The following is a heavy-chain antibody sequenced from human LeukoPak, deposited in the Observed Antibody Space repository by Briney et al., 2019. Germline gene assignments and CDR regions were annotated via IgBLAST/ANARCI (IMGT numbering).Heavy chain of an antibody. CDR1: GFTFSGYS. D-gene: IGHD2-15*01. Sequence: GGSLRLSCAASGFTFSGYSMNWVRQAPGKGLEWVSSISSGSSYIYYADSVKGRFTISRDNAKNSLYLQMNSLRAEDTAVYYCGRDLGYCSGASCYPTPYYFDYWGQGTLVTVSS. CDR3: GRDLGYCSGASCYPTPYYFDY. J-gene: IGHJ4*02. V-gene: IGHV3-21*01. CDR2: ISSGSSYI.